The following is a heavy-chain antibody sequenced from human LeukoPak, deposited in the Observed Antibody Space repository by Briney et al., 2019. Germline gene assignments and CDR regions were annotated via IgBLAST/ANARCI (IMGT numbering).Heavy chain of an antibody. Sequence: PSETLSLTRTVSGGSISNKYWSWIRQPPGKGLEWIGYIHYSGSTNYNPSRKSRVTMLVDTSKNQFSLKLSSVTAADPAVYYCARDRRGYYDSSGYYYHPRFLYWGQGTLVTVSS. CDR1: GGSISNKY. D-gene: IGHD3-22*01. V-gene: IGHV4-59*12. CDR3: ARDRRGYYDSSGYYYHPRFLY. J-gene: IGHJ4*02. CDR2: IHYSGST.